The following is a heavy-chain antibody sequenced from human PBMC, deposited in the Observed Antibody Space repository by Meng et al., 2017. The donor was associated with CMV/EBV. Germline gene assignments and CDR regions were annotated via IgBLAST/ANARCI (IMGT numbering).Heavy chain of an antibody. CDR1: GYTFTSYG. J-gene: IGHJ3*02. CDR2: ISAYNGNT. CDR3: AREAAEADAFDI. V-gene: IGHV1-18*01. Sequence: ASVKVSCKASGYTFTSYGISWVRQAPGQGLEWMGWISAYNGNTHYAQKLQGRVTMTTDTSTSTAYMELRSLRSDDTAVYYCAREAAEADAFDIWGQGTMVTVSS. D-gene: IGHD6-13*01.